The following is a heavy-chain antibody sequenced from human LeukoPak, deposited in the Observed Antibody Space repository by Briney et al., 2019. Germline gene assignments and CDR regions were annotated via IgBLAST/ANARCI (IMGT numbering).Heavy chain of an antibody. Sequence: PGGSLRLSCAASGFTFSSYSMNWVRQAPGKGLEWVSYISTTSGTIYYADSVKGRFTISRDNAGNSLYLQMNSLRADDTGVYYCARGAETILRPDYWGQGTLVTVSS. CDR3: ARGAETILRPDY. CDR2: ISTTSGTI. V-gene: IGHV3-48*01. CDR1: GFTFSSYS. J-gene: IGHJ4*02. D-gene: IGHD3-3*01.